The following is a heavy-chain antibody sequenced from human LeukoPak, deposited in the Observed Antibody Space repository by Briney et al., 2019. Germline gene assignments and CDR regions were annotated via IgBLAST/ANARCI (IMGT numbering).Heavy chain of an antibody. CDR2: IYYSGST. D-gene: IGHD3-9*01. Sequence: PSETLSLTCTVSGGSISSYYWSWIRQPPGKGLEWIGYIYYSGSTNYNPSLTSRVTISIDTSKNQFSLKLSSVTAADTAVYYCARGSYDILTSAFHYYYYMDVWGKGTTVTISS. CDR3: ARGSYDILTSAFHYYYYMDV. J-gene: IGHJ6*03. CDR1: GGSISSYY. V-gene: IGHV4-59*01.